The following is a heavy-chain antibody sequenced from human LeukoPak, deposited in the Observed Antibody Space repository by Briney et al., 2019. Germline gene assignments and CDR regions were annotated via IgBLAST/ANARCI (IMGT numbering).Heavy chain of an antibody. V-gene: IGHV3-73*01. CDR2: IRSKANSSAT. Sequence: GGSLKLSCAASGFTFSGSAMHWVRQASGKGLEWVGRIRSKANSSATAYAASVKGRFTISRDDSKNTAYLQMNSLRAGDTAVYYCARSGTTEGYFYYWGQRTQVTVSS. J-gene: IGHJ4*02. CDR1: GFTFSGSA. CDR3: ARSGTTEGYFYY. D-gene: IGHD1-7*01.